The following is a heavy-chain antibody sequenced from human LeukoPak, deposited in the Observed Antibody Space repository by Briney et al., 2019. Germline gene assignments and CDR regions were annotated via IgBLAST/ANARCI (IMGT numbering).Heavy chain of an antibody. Sequence: TASETLSLTCTVSGGSISSYYWSWIRQPPGKGLEWIGYIYYTGSTNYNPSLKSRVTISLDTSKEQFSLKLTSVTAADTAVYYCARGDGRGVPLYYFDYWGQGILVTVSS. CDR3: ARGDGRGVPLYYFDY. V-gene: IGHV4-59*01. CDR2: IYYTGST. J-gene: IGHJ4*02. CDR1: GGSISSYY. D-gene: IGHD3-10*01.